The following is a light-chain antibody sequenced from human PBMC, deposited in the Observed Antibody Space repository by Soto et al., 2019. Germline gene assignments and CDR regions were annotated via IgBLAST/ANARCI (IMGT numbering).Light chain of an antibody. CDR3: QQYNSYSVT. J-gene: IGKJ1*01. CDR2: KAS. V-gene: IGKV1-5*03. CDR1: QSISSW. Sequence: DIQMTQSPSTLPASVGDRVTITCRASQSISSWLAWYQQKPGKAPKLLIYKASSLESGAPSRFSGSGSGTEFTLTISSLQPDDFATYYGQQYNSYSVTFGQGTKVEIK.